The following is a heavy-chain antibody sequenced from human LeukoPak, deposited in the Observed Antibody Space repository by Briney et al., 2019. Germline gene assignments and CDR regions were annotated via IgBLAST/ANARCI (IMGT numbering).Heavy chain of an antibody. V-gene: IGHV4-30-4*01. D-gene: IGHD5-12*01. CDR3: ARTGGRRYDWFDP. Sequence: SETLSLTCTVPGGSISSDDYYWSWIRQPPGKGLEWIGYIYYRGSTYYNSSLKSRVTISVDTSKNQFSLKLNSVTAADTAVYYCARTGGRRYDWFDPWGQGTLVTVSS. CDR2: IYYRGST. CDR1: GGSISSDDYY. J-gene: IGHJ5*02.